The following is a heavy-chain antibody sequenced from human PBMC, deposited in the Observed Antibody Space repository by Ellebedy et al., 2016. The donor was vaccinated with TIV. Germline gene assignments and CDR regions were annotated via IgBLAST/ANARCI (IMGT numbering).Heavy chain of an antibody. D-gene: IGHD2-21*02. CDR2: IIPILGIA. CDR1: GGTFSSYA. J-gene: IGHJ6*02. Sequence: AASVKVSCKASGGTFSSYAISWARQAPGQGLEWMGRIIPILGIANYAQKFQGRVTITADKSTSTAYMELSSLRSEDTAVYYCARDRVEVTPGGVRYYYGMDVWGQGTTVTVSS. V-gene: IGHV1-69*04. CDR3: ARDRVEVTPGGVRYYYGMDV.